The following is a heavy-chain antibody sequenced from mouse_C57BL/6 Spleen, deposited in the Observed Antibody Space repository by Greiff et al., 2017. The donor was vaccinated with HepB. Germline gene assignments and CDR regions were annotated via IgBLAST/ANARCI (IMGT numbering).Heavy chain of an antibody. CDR2: INPNNGGT. CDR3: ARLRAYGYDGYYAMDY. V-gene: IGHV1-22*01. J-gene: IGHJ4*01. D-gene: IGHD2-2*01. Sequence: VQLQQSGPELVKPGASVKMSCKASGYTFTDYNMHWVKQSHGKSLEWIGYINPNNGGTSYNQKFKGKATLTVNKSSSTAYMELRSLTSEESAVYCCARLRAYGYDGYYAMDYWGQGTSVTVSS. CDR1: GYTFTDYN.